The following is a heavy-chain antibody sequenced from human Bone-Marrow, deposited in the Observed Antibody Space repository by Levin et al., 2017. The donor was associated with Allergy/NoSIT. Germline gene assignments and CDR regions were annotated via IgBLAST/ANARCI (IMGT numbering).Heavy chain of an antibody. D-gene: IGHD5-24*01. CDR3: ARGDGWLPD. Sequence: HSETLSLTCPVSGDSISRYSWSWIRQPPGRGLEWVGYFYYTGTTDYNPSLKSRVAISLDKSRDQFSLNLKLTSVTAADTAIYYCARGDGWLPDWGQGTLVTVSS. CDR2: FYYTGTT. CDR1: GDSISRYS. V-gene: IGHV4-59*01. J-gene: IGHJ4*02.